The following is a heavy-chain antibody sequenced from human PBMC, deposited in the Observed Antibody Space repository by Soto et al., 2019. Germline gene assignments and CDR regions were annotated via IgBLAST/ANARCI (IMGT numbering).Heavy chain of an antibody. D-gene: IGHD1-26*01. J-gene: IGHJ4*02. CDR3: ARDPRIVGAPRNYFNY. V-gene: IGHV3-30-3*01. CDR2: ISSDGSNK. Sequence: PGGSLRLSCAASGFTFSSYAMHWVRQAPGKGLEWVALISSDGSNKYYADSVKGRFTISRDNSKNTLYLQMDSLRAEDTAVYYCARDPRIVGAPRNYFNYWGQGTLVTVSS. CDR1: GFTFSSYA.